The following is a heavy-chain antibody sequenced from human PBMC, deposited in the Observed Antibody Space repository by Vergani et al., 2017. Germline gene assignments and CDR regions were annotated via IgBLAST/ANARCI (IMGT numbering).Heavy chain of an antibody. Sequence: QVQLVQSGAEVKKPGSSVKVSCKASGGTFSSYAISWVRQAPGQGLEWMGRIIPIFGTANYAQKFQGRVTITADESTSTAYMELSSLRSEDTAVYYCARVSVADTAMVRSIYYFDYWGQGTLVTVSS. V-gene: IGHV1-69*18. CDR1: GGTFSSYA. CDR2: IIPIFGTA. J-gene: IGHJ4*02. D-gene: IGHD5-18*01. CDR3: ARVSVADTAMVRSIYYFDY.